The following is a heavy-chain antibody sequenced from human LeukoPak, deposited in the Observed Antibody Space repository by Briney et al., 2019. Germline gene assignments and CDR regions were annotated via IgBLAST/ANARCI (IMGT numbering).Heavy chain of an antibody. D-gene: IGHD6-13*01. J-gene: IGHJ4*02. CDR2: IWYDGSNK. V-gene: IGHV3-33*01. Sequence: AGGSLRLSCAASGFTFGSYGMHWARQAPGKGLEWVAVIWYDGSNKYYADSVKGRVTISRDNSKSTLYLQMNSLRAEDTAVYYCARDFSRGARSSKVKYWGQGTLVTVSS. CDR3: ARDFSRGARSSKVKY. CDR1: GFTFGSYG.